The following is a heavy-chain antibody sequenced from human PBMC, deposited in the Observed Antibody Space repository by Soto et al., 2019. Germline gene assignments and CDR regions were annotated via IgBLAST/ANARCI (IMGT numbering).Heavy chain of an antibody. CDR1: GVSIHNSHSF. CDR2: VYYSGGA. CDR3: GRVVEGATRHTDFDS. D-gene: IGHD2-21*01. V-gene: IGHV4-39*01. J-gene: IGHJ5*01. Sequence: QVHLPESGPGLVKPSETLSLTCAVSGVSIHNSHSFWGWIRQPPGKGLEFIANVYYSGGAHYNPSFKSRVTISVDTATNQVSLRMSSVTAADTAVYFCGRVVEGATRHTDFDSWGQGTLVTVSS.